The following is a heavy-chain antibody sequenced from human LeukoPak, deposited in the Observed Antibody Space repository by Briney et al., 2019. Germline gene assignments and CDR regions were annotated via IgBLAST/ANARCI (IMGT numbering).Heavy chain of an antibody. Sequence: GGSLRLSCAASGFTFSSYAMHWVRQAPGKGLEWVAVISYDGSNKYYADSVKGRFTISRDNSKNTLYLQMSSLRSEDTAVYYCAGLFLGRGDYEIDYWGQGTLVTVSS. CDR2: ISYDGSNK. CDR1: GFTFSSYA. CDR3: AGLFLGRGDYEIDY. D-gene: IGHD4-17*01. J-gene: IGHJ4*02. V-gene: IGHV3-30-3*01.